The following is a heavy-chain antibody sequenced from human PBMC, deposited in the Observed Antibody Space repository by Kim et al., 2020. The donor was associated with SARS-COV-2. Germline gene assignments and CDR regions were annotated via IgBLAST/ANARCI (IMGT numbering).Heavy chain of an antibody. J-gene: IGHJ4*02. CDR2: IYPGDSDT. CDR1: GYSFTSYW. CDR3: ARPDVGSSWWFPHYFDY. Sequence: GESLKISCKGSGYSFTSYWIGWVRQMPGKGLEWMGIIYPGDSDTRYSPSFQGQVTISADKSISTAYLQWSSLKASDTAMYYCARPDVGSSWWFPHYFDYWGQGTLVTVSS. D-gene: IGHD6-13*01. V-gene: IGHV5-51*01.